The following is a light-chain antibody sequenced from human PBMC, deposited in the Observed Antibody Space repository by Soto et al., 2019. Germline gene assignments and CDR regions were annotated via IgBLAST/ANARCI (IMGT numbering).Light chain of an antibody. Sequence: QSALTQPASVSGSPGQSITISCTGTSRDVGAYNYVSWYQQHPAKAPKLIIYDVSSRPSGVSDRFSGSESGNTAYLTISGLQSEDAADYYCSSFTLSTYVFGSGTKVTVL. J-gene: IGLJ1*01. CDR1: SRDVGAYNY. CDR3: SSFTLSTYV. CDR2: DVS. V-gene: IGLV2-14*03.